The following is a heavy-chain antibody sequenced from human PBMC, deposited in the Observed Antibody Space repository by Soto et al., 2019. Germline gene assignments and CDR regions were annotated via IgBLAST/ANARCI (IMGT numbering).Heavy chain of an antibody. V-gene: IGHV4-4*02. D-gene: IGHD3-22*01. Sequence: QVQLQESGPGLVKPSGTLSLTCAVSGGSISSSNWWSWVRQPPGKGLEWIGEIYHSGSTNYNPSLKSRVTISVDKSKNQFSLKLSSVTAADTAVYYCARVLRDYYDSSGSSAFQHWGQGTLVTVSS. CDR1: GGSISSSNW. J-gene: IGHJ1*01. CDR2: IYHSGST. CDR3: ARVLRDYYDSSGSSAFQH.